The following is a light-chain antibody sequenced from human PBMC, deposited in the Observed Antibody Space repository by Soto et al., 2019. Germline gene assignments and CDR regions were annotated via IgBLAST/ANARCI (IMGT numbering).Light chain of an antibody. CDR1: QSISGW. Sequence: DIQMTQSPSTLSASVGDRVTITCRASQSISGWLAWYQQKPGQAPKLLIYKASTLQSGVPSRFSGSGSGTEFTLAISSLQPDDSATYYCQQYNANWTFGQGTKV. CDR2: KAS. CDR3: QQYNANWT. J-gene: IGKJ1*01. V-gene: IGKV1-5*03.